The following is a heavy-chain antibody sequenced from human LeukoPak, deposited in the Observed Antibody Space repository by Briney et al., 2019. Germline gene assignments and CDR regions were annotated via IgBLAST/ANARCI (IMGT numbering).Heavy chain of an antibody. CDR2: IYYSGST. CDR3: ARVIAAALNNWFDP. V-gene: IGHV4-39*07. CDR1: GGSITTPYYY. J-gene: IGHJ5*02. Sequence: SETLSLTCTVSGGSITTPYYYWGWIRQPPGKGLEWIGSIYYSGSTYYNPSLKSRVTISVDTSKNQFSLKLSSVTAADTAVYYCARVIAAALNNWFDPWGQGTLVTVSS. D-gene: IGHD6-13*01.